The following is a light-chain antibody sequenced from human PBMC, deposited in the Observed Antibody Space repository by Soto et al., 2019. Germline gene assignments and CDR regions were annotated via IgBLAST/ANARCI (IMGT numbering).Light chain of an antibody. CDR3: ASWDDSLTGYV. CDR2: SNN. J-gene: IGLJ1*01. Sequence: QSVLTQPPSASGTPGQRVTISCSGSSSNIGTNAVNWYQHLPGTAPKLLIYSNNRRPSGVPDRFSGSKSGTSASLAISGLQSEDEADYYCASWDDSLTGYVFGTGTKVTV. V-gene: IGLV1-44*01. CDR1: SSNIGTNA.